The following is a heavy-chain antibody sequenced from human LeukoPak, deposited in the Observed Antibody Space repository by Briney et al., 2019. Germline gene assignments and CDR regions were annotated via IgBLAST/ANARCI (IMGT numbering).Heavy chain of an antibody. CDR3: ARDPRGPTGYDSSGRDSFDY. CDR1: GFTFRSYA. CDR2: ISYDGSNK. D-gene: IGHD3-22*01. J-gene: IGHJ4*02. Sequence: GGSLRLSCAASGFTFRSYAIHWARQAPGKGLEWVAVISYDGSNKYYADSVKGRFTISRDNSQNTLYLQMNILRAEDTAVYYCARDPRGPTGYDSSGRDSFDYWGRGTLVTVSS. V-gene: IGHV3-30*04.